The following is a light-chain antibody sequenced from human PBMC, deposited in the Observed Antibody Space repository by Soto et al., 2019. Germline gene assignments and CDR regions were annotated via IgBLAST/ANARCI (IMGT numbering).Light chain of an antibody. CDR2: GAS. CDR3: QQYGSSLFT. J-gene: IGKJ3*01. Sequence: EIVLTQSPGTLSLSPGERATLSCRASQSVSSSYLAWYQQKPGKAPRLLIYGASSRATGIPDRFSGSGSGQDFTLTISRLETEDSAVYYCQQYGSSLFTLGPGTKVDIK. V-gene: IGKV3-20*01. CDR1: QSVSSSY.